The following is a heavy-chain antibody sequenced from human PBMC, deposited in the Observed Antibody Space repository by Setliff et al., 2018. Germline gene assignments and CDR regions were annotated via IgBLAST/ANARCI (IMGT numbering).Heavy chain of an antibody. CDR2: ISGGADKT. J-gene: IGHJ4*02. D-gene: IGHD2-21*02. CDR3: ARFAKCGGHCWNDY. V-gene: IGHV3-23*01. Sequence: GGSLRLSCVVSGFDYAMSWVRQAPGKRLEWVSSISGGADKTYYADSVRGRFTISRDNSKNILYLQMNSLRPEDTAVYYCARFAKCGGHCWNDYWGQGTLVTVSS. CDR1: GFDYA.